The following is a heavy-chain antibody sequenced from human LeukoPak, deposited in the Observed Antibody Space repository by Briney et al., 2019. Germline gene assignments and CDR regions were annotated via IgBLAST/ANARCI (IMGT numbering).Heavy chain of an antibody. V-gene: IGHV2-5*01. CDR3: AHRNSDYRAFDI. D-gene: IGHD4-11*01. J-gene: IGHJ3*02. CDR2: IYWNDDK. Sequence: SGPTLVKPTQTLTLTCTFSGFSVSTSGMYVGWIRQPPGKALEWLALIYWNDDKRYSPSLKSRLTITEDTSKNQVVLTMTNMDPVDTATYYCAHRNSDYRAFDIWGQGTMVTVSS. CDR1: GFSVSTSGMY.